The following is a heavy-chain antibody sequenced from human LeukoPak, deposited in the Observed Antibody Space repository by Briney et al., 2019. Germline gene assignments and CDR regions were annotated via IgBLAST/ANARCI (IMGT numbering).Heavy chain of an antibody. D-gene: IGHD2-2*03. V-gene: IGHV5-51*01. CDR3: ARPLNGYCSSTSCDGFDY. CDR1: GYSFTSYW. CDR2: IYPGDSDT. Sequence: PGESLKISCKGSGYSFTSYWIGWVRQMPGKGLEWMGIIYPGDSDTRYSPSFQGQVTISADKSISTAYLQWSSLKASDTAMYYCARPLNGYCSSTSCDGFDYWGQGTLVTVSS. J-gene: IGHJ4*02.